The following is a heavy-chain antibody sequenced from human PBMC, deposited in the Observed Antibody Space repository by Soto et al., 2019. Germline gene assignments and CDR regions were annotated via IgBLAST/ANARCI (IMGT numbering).Heavy chain of an antibody. CDR2: ITAYGDST. D-gene: IGHD6-19*01. CDR1: GFTFSNYA. CDR3: SKDPLWYDSYWYPPPGFDP. V-gene: IGHV3-23*01. J-gene: IGHJ5*02. Sequence: EVHLLESGGGFVQPGGSLRLSCAASGFTFSNYAMSWVRQAPGKGLEWVSAITAYGDSTHHADSVKGRFTISRDSPNNTLYLQMDSLRAEDTAVYYCSKDPLWYDSYWYPPPGFDPWGQGTLVTVSS.